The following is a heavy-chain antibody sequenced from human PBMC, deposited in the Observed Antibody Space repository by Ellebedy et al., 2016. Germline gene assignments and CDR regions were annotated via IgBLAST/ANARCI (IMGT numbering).Heavy chain of an antibody. J-gene: IGHJ4*02. V-gene: IGHV3-23*01. CDR2: LSSNGGRA. CDR1: GFTLGTYA. D-gene: IGHD1-26*01. CDR3: AKMEWELRTSYFDH. Sequence: GESLKISXSASGFTLGTYAMSWVRQAPGKGLEWVSALSSNGGRAYYVDSVKGRFTISRDNSKNTLYLQMNSLRADDTAVYYCAKMEWELRTSYFDHWGQGTLVTVSS.